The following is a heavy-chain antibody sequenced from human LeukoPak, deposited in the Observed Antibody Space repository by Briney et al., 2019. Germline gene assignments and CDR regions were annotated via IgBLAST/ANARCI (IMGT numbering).Heavy chain of an antibody. J-gene: IGHJ4*02. CDR1: GYTFISYG. V-gene: IGHV1-18*04. CDR2: ISAYNGNT. Sequence: ASVKVSCTASGYTFISYGISRVRQAPGQGLEWMGWISAYNGNTNYAQKLQGRVTMTTDTSTSTAYMELRSLRSDDTAVYYCARDKSIEVSSSRDYWGQGTLVTVSS. CDR3: ARDKSIEVSSSRDY. D-gene: IGHD6-13*01.